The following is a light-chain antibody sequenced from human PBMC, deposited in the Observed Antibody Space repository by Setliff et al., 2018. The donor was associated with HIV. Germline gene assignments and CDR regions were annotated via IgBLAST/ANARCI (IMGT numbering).Light chain of an antibody. CDR2: DVS. V-gene: IGLV2-14*03. Sequence: QSALTQPASVSGSPGQSITISCTGTWSDVGGYNYVSWYQQHPDKAPKLMIYDVSNRPSGVSNRFSGSKSGNTASLTISGLQAEDEADYFCSSYTSSSTSVFGTGTKVTVL. J-gene: IGLJ1*01. CDR1: WSDVGGYNY. CDR3: SSYTSSSTSV.